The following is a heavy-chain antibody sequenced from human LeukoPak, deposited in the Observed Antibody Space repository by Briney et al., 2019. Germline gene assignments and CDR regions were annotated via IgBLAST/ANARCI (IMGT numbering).Heavy chain of an antibody. D-gene: IGHD3-10*01. J-gene: IGHJ4*02. CDR2: ISGSGGST. CDR3: ARDKLWFGELGDFDY. Sequence: SCKASGGTFSSYAMSWVRQAPGKGLEWVSAISGSGGSTYYADSVKGRFTISRDNSKNTLYLQMNSLRAEDTAVYYCARDKLWFGELGDFDYWGQGTLVTVSS. CDR1: GGTFSSYA. V-gene: IGHV3-23*01.